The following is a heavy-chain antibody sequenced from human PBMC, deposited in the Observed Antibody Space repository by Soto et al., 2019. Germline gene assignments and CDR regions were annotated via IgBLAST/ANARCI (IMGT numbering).Heavy chain of an antibody. V-gene: IGHV5-51*01. CDR3: AKRKNKVGAPFDS. CDR1: GDTFTTFW. CDR2: IFPGDSNT. Sequence: PGESLKISCKECGDTFTTFWIAWGREMPGKGLEWIGTIFPGDSNTRYNPSFEGQVAISVDKSVSTAYLQWSSLKASDTAMYYCAKRKNKVGAPFDSWAQGTLVTVSS. D-gene: IGHD1-26*01. J-gene: IGHJ4*02.